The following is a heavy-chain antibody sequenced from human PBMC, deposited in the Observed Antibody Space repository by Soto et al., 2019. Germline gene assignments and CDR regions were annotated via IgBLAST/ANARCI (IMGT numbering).Heavy chain of an antibody. J-gene: IGHJ4*02. CDR2: ISGSVGIT. CDR3: ATPHGGSNGSYKY. CDR1: GLT. Sequence: EVQLLESGGGLVQPGGSLRLSCAASGLTMSWVRQAPGKGLDWVSAISGSVGITYYADSVKGRFTISRDNSKNTLYLEMKGLRDNDTAVYYWATPHGGSNGSYKYGAQGPLATVS. V-gene: IGHV3-23*01. D-gene: IGHD3-10*01.